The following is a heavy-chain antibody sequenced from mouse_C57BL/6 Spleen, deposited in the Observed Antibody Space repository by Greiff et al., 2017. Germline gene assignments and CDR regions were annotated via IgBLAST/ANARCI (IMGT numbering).Heavy chain of an antibody. D-gene: IGHD1-1*01. V-gene: IGHV1-66*01. CDR3: ARDYGSSVDY. Sequence: LVESGPELVKPGASVKISCKASGYSFTSYYIHWVKQRPGQGLEWIGWIYPGSGNTKYNEKFKGKATLTADTSSSTAYMQLSSLTSEDSAVYYCARDYGSSVDYWGQGTTLTVSS. CDR2: IYPGSGNT. CDR1: GYSFTSYY. J-gene: IGHJ2*01.